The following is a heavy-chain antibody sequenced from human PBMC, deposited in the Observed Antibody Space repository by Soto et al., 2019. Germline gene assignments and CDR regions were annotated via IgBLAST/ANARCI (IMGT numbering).Heavy chain of an antibody. CDR3: ARTPIAARPDP. CDR2: ISSSGSTI. CDR1: GFTFSDYY. D-gene: IGHD6-6*01. Sequence: GGSLRLSCAASGFTFSDYYMSWIRQAPGKGLEWVSYISSSGSTIYYADSVKGRFTISRDNAKNSLYLQMNGLRAEDTAVYYCARTPIAARPDPWGQGTLVTVSS. J-gene: IGHJ5*02. V-gene: IGHV3-11*01.